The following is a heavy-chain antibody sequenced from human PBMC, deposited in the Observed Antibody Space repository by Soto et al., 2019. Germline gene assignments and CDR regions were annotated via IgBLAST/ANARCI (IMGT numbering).Heavy chain of an antibody. J-gene: IGHJ6*03. V-gene: IGHV3-66*01. CDR3: ARVSVEEGVVPAAMRYYYYYYMDV. CDR1: GFTVSSNY. D-gene: IGHD2-2*01. CDR2: IYSGGST. Sequence: PGGSLRLSCAASGFTVSSNYMSWVRQAPGKGLEWVSVIYSGGSTYYADSVKGRFTISRDNSKNTLYLQMNSLRAEDTAVYYCARVSVEEGVVPAAMRYYYYYYMDVWGKGTTVTV.